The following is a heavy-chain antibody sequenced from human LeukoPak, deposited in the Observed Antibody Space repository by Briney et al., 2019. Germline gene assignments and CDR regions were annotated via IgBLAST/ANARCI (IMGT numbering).Heavy chain of an antibody. CDR1: GFTFSSYG. CDR2: IWYDGSNK. V-gene: IGHV3-33*01. CDR3: ARVGDYYDSSGYYYASYYFDY. J-gene: IGHJ4*02. D-gene: IGHD3-22*01. Sequence: PGGSLRLSCAASGFTFSSYGMHWVRQAPGKGLEWVAVIWYDGSNKYYADSVKGRFTISRDNAKNSLYLQMNSLRAEDTALYYCARVGDYYDSSGYYYASYYFDYWGQGTLVTVSS.